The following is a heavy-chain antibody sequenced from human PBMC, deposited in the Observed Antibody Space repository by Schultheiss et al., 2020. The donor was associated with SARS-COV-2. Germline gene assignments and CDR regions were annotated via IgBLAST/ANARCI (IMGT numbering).Heavy chain of an antibody. CDR2: INHSGST. D-gene: IGHD1-26*01. Sequence: SETLSLTCTVSGGSISSYYWSWIRQPPGKGLEWIGEINHSGSTNYNPSLKSRVTISVDTSRNQFSLKLSSVTAADTAVYYCAVQVGATDYWGQGTLVTVS. CDR3: AVQVGATDY. J-gene: IGHJ4*02. V-gene: IGHV4-34*01. CDR1: GGSISSYY.